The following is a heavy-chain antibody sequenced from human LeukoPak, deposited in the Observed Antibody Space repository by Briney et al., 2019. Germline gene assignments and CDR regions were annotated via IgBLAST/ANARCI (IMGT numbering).Heavy chain of an antibody. V-gene: IGHV3-48*01. CDR3: ATGYSTLN. CDR2: ITDSSTTM. CDR1: GFSFSNYD. D-gene: IGHD6-13*01. J-gene: IGHJ4*02. Sequence: WGSLRLSCAASGFSFSNYDMNWVRQAPGKGLEFVSYITDSSTTMYYADSVKGRFTVSRDNAKNSLYLQMNSLVAEDTAMYYCATGYSTLNWGQGTLVTVSS.